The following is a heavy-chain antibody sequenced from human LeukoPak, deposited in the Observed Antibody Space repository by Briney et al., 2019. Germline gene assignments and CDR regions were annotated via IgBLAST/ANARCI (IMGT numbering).Heavy chain of an antibody. V-gene: IGHV3-53*01. CDR3: ATRDRNNGVDY. J-gene: IGHJ4*02. D-gene: IGHD2-8*01. CDR2: IYSGGDT. CDR1: EFTVYNSY. Sequence: PGGSLRLSCAVSEFTVYNSYMSWVRQAPGKGLEWVSIIYSGGDTFYVDSVKGRFTISRDKSKNTVYLQMSSLRAEDTAVYYCATRDRNNGVDYWGQGTQVTVSS.